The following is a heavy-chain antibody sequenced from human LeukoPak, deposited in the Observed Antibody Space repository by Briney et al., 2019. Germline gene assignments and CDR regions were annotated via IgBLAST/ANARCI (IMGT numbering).Heavy chain of an antibody. D-gene: IGHD5-12*01. J-gene: IGHJ4*02. Sequence: GGSLRLFCAASGFTFSSYGMSWVRQAPGKGLEWVSAISGSGGSTYYADSVKGRFTISRDNSKNTLYLQMNSLRAEDTAVYYCAKDHEAYSGYDFLDYWGQGTLVTVSS. CDR1: GFTFSSYG. V-gene: IGHV3-23*01. CDR3: AKDHEAYSGYDFLDY. CDR2: ISGSGGST.